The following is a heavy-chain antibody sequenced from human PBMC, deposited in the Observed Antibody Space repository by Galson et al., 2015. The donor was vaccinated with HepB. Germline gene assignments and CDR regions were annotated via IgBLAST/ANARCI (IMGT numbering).Heavy chain of an antibody. J-gene: IGHJ4*01. D-gene: IGHD5-24*01. Sequence: VKVSCKAFGYTFTRYIISWLRQAPGQGLEWLGWISAYNGNGNSVQKVQGRLTMTTDTSTKTAYMELRSLKSDDTAVYYCARGGMATIGGPTFDYWGQGTLVTVS. CDR3: ARGGMATIGGPTFDY. CDR1: GYTFTRYI. V-gene: IGHV1-18*01. CDR2: ISAYNGNG.